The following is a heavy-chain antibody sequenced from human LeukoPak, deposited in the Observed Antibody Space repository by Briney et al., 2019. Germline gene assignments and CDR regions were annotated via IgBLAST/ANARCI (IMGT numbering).Heavy chain of an antibody. CDR2: IYYSGST. J-gene: IGHJ4*02. CDR3: ARAFETYYYDSSGLAPDY. V-gene: IGHV4-39*07. Sequence: SETLSLTCTVSGGSISSSSYYWGWIRQPPGKGLEWIGSIYYSGSTYYNPSLKSRVTISVDTSKNQFSLKLSSVTAADTAVYYCARAFETYYYDSSGLAPDYWGQGTLVTVSS. CDR1: GGSISSSSYY. D-gene: IGHD3-22*01.